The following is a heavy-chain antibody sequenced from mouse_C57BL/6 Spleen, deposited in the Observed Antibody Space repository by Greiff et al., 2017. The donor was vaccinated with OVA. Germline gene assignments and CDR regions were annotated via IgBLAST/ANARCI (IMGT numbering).Heavy chain of an antibody. D-gene: IGHD2-5*01. V-gene: IGHV3-6*01. CDR1: GYSITSGYY. J-gene: IGHJ1*03. CDR3: ARVYSNWYFDV. CDR2: ISYDGSN. Sequence: EVHLVESGPGLVKPSQSLSLTCSVTGYSITSGYYWNWIRQFPGNKLEWMGYISYDGSNNYNPSLKNRISITRDTSKNQFFLKLNSVTTEDTATYYCARVYSNWYFDVWGTGTTVTVSS.